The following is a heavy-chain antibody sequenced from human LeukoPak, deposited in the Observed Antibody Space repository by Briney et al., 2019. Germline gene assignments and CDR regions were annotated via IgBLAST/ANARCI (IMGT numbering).Heavy chain of an antibody. CDR2: IYGGGGT. CDR3: ARVGVGTVAGNYFDD. J-gene: IGHJ4*02. D-gene: IGHD6-19*01. Sequence: SGESLRLSCTASGFTVSSSYMTWVRQAPGKGLEWVSLIYGGGGTYYADSVKGRFTISRHNSENTLYLEMNSLKPDDTAVYYCARVGVGTVAGNYFDDWGQGTLVTVSS. V-gene: IGHV3-53*04. CDR1: GFTVSSSY.